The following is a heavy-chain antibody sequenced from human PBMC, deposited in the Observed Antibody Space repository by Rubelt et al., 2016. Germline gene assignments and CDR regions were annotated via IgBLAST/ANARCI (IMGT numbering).Heavy chain of an antibody. Sequence: GRFTISRDNSKNTLYLQMNSLRAEDTAVYYCARERRGEDYGDYGGFDYWGQGTLVTVSS. J-gene: IGHJ4*02. V-gene: IGHV3-30*01. CDR3: ARERRGEDYGDYGGFDY. D-gene: IGHD4-17*01.